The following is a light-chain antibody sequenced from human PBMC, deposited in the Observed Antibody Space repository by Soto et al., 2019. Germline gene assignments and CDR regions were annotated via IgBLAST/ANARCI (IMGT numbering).Light chain of an antibody. V-gene: IGKV3-11*01. CDR1: QSVSSY. CDR2: DAS. CDR3: QQRSNWPLT. Sequence: EIVLTQSPATLSLSPGERATLSCRASQSVSSYLAWYQQKPGQAPRLLIYDASNRATGIPARFSGSGSGTXXXXXXXXXXXXXXAVYYCQQRSNWPLTFGGGTKVDIK. J-gene: IGKJ4*01.